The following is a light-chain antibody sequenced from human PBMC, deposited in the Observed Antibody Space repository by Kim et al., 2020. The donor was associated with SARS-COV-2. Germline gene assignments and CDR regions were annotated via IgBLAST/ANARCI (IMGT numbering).Light chain of an antibody. V-gene: IGKV1-33*01. CDR2: SAS. Sequence: SASVGDRVIITCQASQAINNYLNWYQQKQGKAPRLLIYSASNLETGVPSRFSGSGSGTDFTFTISSLQPEDIATYYCQQYGDLPSTFGQGTKLEI. CDR1: QAINNY. CDR3: QQYGDLPST. J-gene: IGKJ2*01.